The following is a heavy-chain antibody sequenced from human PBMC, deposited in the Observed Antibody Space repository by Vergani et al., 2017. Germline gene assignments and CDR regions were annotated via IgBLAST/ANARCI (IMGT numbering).Heavy chain of an antibody. CDR1: GFTVSSNY. CDR2: IYSGGST. J-gene: IGHJ6*02. CDR3: ARAYCSSTSCHPYYYGMDV. D-gene: IGHD2-2*01. Sequence: EVQLVESGGGLVQPGGSLRLSCAASGFTVSSNYMSWVRQAPGKGLEWVSVIYSGGSTDYADSVKGRFTISRDNSKNTLYLQMNSLRAEDTAVYYCARAYCSSTSCHPYYYGMDVWGQGTTVTVSS. V-gene: IGHV3-66*02.